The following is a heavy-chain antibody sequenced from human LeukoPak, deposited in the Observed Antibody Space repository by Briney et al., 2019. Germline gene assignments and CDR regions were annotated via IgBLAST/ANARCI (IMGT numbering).Heavy chain of an antibody. V-gene: IGHV3-7*01. Sequence: GGSLRLSCVASGFNFSNNWMAWVRQAPGKGPELVAHINHDGRHTGYVDSVKGRFTISRDNAKSSLYLQLNSLRAEDTAMYYCAKYLSRAFDCWGQGSLITVSS. J-gene: IGHJ4*02. CDR2: INHDGRHT. D-gene: IGHD2/OR15-2a*01. CDR3: AKYLSRAFDC. CDR1: GFNFSNNW.